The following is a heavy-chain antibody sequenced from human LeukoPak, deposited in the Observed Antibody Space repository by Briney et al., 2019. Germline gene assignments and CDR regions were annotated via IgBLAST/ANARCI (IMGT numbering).Heavy chain of an antibody. CDR2: INPNSGGT. CDR1: GYTFTGYY. D-gene: IGHD3-22*01. CDR3: ARSPYYDSSGYPGLFDY. Sequence: ASVKVSCKASGYTFTGYYMHWVRQAPGQGLEWMGWINPNSGGTNYAQKFQGWVTMTRDTSITTAYMELSRLRSDDTAVYYCARSPYYDSSGYPGLFDYWGQRTLVTVSS. J-gene: IGHJ4*02. V-gene: IGHV1-2*04.